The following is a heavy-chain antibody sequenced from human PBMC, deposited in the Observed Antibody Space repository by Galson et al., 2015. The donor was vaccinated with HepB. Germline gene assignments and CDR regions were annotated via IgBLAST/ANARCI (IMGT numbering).Heavy chain of an antibody. CDR2: INAGNGNT. D-gene: IGHD3-3*01. V-gene: IGHV1-3*01. J-gene: IGHJ6*02. Sequence: SVKVSCKASGYTFTSYAMHWVRQAPGQRLEWMGWINAGNGNTKYSQKFQGRVTITRDTSASTAYMELSSLRSEDTAVYYCARSFWSGYYLFLYYYYGMDVWGQGTTVTVSS. CDR1: GYTFTSYA. CDR3: ARSFWSGYYLFLYYYYGMDV.